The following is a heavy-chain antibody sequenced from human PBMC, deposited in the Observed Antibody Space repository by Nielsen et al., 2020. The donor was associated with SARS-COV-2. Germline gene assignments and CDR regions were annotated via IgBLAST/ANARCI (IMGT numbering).Heavy chain of an antibody. D-gene: IGHD4-11*01. J-gene: IGHJ6*02. CDR3: ARDHDYSNYGYYYYYGMDV. V-gene: IGHV3-21*01. CDR2: ISSSSSYI. CDR1: GFTFSSYS. Sequence: GESLKISCAASGFTFSSYSMNWVRQAPGKGLEWVSSISSSSSYIYYADSVKGRFTISRDNAKNSLYLQMNSLRAEDTAVYYCARDHDYSNYGYYYYYGMDVWGQGTTVTVSS.